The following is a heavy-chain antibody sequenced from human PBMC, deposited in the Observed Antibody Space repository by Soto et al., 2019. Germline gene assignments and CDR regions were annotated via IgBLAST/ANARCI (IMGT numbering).Heavy chain of an antibody. CDR3: GRDGALGDTAVVDS. CDR1: GFTFSTYG. V-gene: IGHV3-33*01. CDR2: IWYDGSNK. J-gene: IGHJ4*02. Sequence: VQLVESGGGVVQPGKSLRLSCAASGFTFSTYGMHWVRQAPGKGLEWVAVIWYDGSNKYHGDSLKGRFTISRDNSKNTLYLQINNLRAEDTAVYYCGRDGALGDTAVVDSWGQGTVVTVSS. D-gene: IGHD5-18*01.